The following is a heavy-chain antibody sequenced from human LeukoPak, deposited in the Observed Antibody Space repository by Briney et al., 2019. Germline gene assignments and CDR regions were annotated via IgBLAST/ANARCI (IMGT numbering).Heavy chain of an antibody. V-gene: IGHV3-48*02. CDR2: ISSGTT. CDR3: AREDGSGSYLVC. Sequence: GGSLRLSCAASGFTFRSYSMNWVRQAPGKGLEWVSYISSGTTYYADSVKGRFTISRDNAKNSLYLQMNSLRDEDTAVYYCAREDGSGSYLVCWGQGRLVSVSS. J-gene: IGHJ4*03. D-gene: IGHD3-10*01. CDR1: GFTFRSYS.